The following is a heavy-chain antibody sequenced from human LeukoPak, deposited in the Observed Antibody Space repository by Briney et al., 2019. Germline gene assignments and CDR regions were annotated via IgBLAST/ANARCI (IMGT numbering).Heavy chain of an antibody. Sequence: ASVKVSCKASGGTFSSYAISWVRQAPGQGLEWMGGIIPIFGTANYAQKFQGRVTIAADESTSTAYMELSSLRSEDTAVYYCARVYQSGYYMDVWGKGTTVTVSS. CDR3: ARVYQSGYYMDV. J-gene: IGHJ6*03. CDR2: IIPIFGTA. CDR1: GGTFSSYA. D-gene: IGHD1-14*01. V-gene: IGHV1-69*01.